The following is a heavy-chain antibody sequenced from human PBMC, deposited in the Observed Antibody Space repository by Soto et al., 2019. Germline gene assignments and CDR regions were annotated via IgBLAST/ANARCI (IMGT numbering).Heavy chain of an antibody. J-gene: IGHJ6*02. D-gene: IGHD3-9*01. CDR1: GFTFSSYS. Sequence: GGSLRLSCAASGFTFSSYSMNWVRQAPGKGLEWVSYISSTSSTIYYADSVKGRFTISRDNAKNSLYLQMNSLRAEDTAVYYCARDSYYYILTGYNNYGMAVWGQGTTVTVSS. CDR2: ISSTSSTI. CDR3: ARDSYYYILTGYNNYGMAV. V-gene: IGHV3-48*01.